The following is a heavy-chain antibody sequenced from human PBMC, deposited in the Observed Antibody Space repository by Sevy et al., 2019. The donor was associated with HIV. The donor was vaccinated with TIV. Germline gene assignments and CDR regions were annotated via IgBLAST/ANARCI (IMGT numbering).Heavy chain of an antibody. CDR1: GFTFSNAW. D-gene: IGHD1-26*01. CDR3: TTDSKKRGLSALLDY. J-gene: IGHJ4*02. V-gene: IGHV3-15*01. Sequence: GGSLRLSCAASGFTFSNAWMSWVRQAPGKGLEWVGRIKSKTDGGRYDYAVPVKGRVTISRDDSKNKLYLQMKSLKTEDTAIYYFTTDSKKRGLSALLDYWGQGTLVTGSS. CDR2: IKSKTDGGRY.